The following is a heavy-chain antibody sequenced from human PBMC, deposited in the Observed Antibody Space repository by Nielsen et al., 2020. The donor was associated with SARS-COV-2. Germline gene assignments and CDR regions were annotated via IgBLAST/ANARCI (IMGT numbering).Heavy chain of an antibody. CDR1: GYTFTSYY. J-gene: IGHJ4*02. V-gene: IGHV1-2*06. D-gene: IGHD3-10*01. CDR3: ARGGHYYGSGSWYY. CDR2: INPNSGGT. Sequence: ASVKVSCKASGYTFTSYYMHWVRQAPGQGLEWMGRINPNSGGTNYAQKFQGRVTMTRDTSISTAYMELSRLRSDDTAVYYCARGGHYYGSGSWYYWGQGTLVTVSS.